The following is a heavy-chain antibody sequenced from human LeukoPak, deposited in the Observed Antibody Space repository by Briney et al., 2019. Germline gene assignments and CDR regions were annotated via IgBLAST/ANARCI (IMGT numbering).Heavy chain of an antibody. CDR1: GYTFTGYY. Sequence: HGASVKVSCKASGYTFTGYYMHWVRQAPGQGLEWMGWINPNSGGTNYAQKFQGRVTMTRDTSTSTVYMELSSLRSEDTAVYYCARTYDSSGYYDYWGQGTLVTVSS. D-gene: IGHD3-22*01. CDR3: ARTYDSSGYYDY. V-gene: IGHV1-2*02. J-gene: IGHJ4*02. CDR2: INPNSGGT.